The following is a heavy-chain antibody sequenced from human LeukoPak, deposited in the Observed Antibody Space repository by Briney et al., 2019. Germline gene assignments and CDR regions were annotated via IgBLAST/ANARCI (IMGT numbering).Heavy chain of an antibody. D-gene: IGHD3-16*01. V-gene: IGHV4-34*01. CDR3: ARASAASAGGKNFDY. CDR1: GGSFSGYY. Sequence: SETLSLTCAVYGGSFSGYYWSWIRQPPGKGLERIGEINHSGSTNYNSSLKSRVTISVDTSKNQFSLKLSSVTAADTAVYYCARASAASAGGKNFDYWGQGTLVTVSS. J-gene: IGHJ4*02. CDR2: INHSGST.